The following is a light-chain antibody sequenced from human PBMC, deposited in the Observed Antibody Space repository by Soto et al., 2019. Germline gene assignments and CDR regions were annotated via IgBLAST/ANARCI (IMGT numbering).Light chain of an antibody. J-gene: IGKJ1*01. CDR1: QSVRSNY. V-gene: IGKV3-20*01. CDR2: GAS. CDR3: QQYVSSGT. Sequence: VLTPSPGTLSLSPGERAILSCRASQSVRSNYLACYQQNPGQAPRLLIYGASNRATGIPDRFSGSGSGTDFTLTISRLEPEEFAVYYVQQYVSSGTFGQGTKVDIK.